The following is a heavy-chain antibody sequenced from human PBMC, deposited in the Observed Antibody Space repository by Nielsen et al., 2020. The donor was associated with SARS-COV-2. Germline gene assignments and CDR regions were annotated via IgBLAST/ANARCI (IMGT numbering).Heavy chain of an antibody. D-gene: IGHD5-12*01. CDR2: ISWNGGSI. J-gene: IGHJ4*02. CDR1: GFTFDDYA. CDR3: ARGALYSGYDYDY. Sequence: SLKISCAASGFTFDDYAMHWVRQAPGKGLEWVSGISWNGGSIGYADSVKGRFTISRDNAKNSLYLQMNSLRAEDTALYYCARGALYSGYDYDYWGQGTLVTVSS. V-gene: IGHV3-9*01.